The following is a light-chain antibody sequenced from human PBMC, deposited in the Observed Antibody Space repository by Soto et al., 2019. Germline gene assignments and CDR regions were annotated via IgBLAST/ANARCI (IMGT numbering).Light chain of an antibody. V-gene: IGLV1-44*01. J-gene: IGLJ2*01. Sequence: QSVLTQPPSASGTPGQRVTISCSGSRSNIGSNPVNWYQQLPGKAPKLLIYRSNERPSGVPDRFSGSKSGTSASLAISGLQSEDEADYYCAAWDDSRYGPVFGGGTKLTVL. CDR2: RSN. CDR1: RSNIGSNP. CDR3: AAWDDSRYGPV.